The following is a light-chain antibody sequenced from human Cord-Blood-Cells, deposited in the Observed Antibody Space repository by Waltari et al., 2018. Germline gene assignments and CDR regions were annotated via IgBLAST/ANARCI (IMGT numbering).Light chain of an antibody. CDR1: QRVSSN. CDR3: QQYNNWPPLFT. J-gene: IGKJ3*01. CDR2: GAS. V-gene: IGKV3-15*01. Sequence: EIVMTQSPATLSVSPGARATLSCRASQRVSSNLAWYQQKPGQAPRLLLYGASTRATGIPARFSGSGSGTEFTLTISSLQSEDFAVYYCQQYNNWPPLFTFGPGTKVDIK.